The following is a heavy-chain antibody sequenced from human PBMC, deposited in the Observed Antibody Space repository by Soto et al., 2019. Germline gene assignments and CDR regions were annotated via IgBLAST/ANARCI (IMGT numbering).Heavy chain of an antibody. Sequence: QVQLVQSGAEVKQPGSSVKVSCKASGGTFSGYAISWVRQAPGQGLEWMGEIIRMFGTSNYAQKVQGRVTITADESTSKAYMERSSLRAEDTDVYYCARGSCSSTSCYKEYYFDLWGQGTLVTVSS. CDR1: GGTFSGYA. V-gene: IGHV1-69*01. CDR2: IIRMFGTS. D-gene: IGHD2-2*02. CDR3: ARGSCSSTSCYKEYYFDL. J-gene: IGHJ4*02.